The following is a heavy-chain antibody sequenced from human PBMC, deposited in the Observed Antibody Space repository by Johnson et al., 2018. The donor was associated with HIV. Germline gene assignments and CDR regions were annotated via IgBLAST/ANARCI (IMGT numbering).Heavy chain of an antibody. CDR1: EFTFNSYW. V-gene: IGHV3-66*01. Sequence: MQLVESGGGLVQPGWSLRLSCAGSEFTFNSYWMSWVRQGPGKGLEWVSVIYSGGSTYYADSVKGRFTISRDNGKNSLYLQMNSLRVEDTALYYCARAVRIGVGGTVLGASDIWGQGTMVTVSS. J-gene: IGHJ3*02. CDR3: ARAVRIGVGGTVLGASDI. CDR2: IYSGGST. D-gene: IGHD6-13*01.